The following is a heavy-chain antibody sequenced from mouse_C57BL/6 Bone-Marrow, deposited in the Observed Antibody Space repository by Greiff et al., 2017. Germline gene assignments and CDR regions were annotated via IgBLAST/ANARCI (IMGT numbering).Heavy chain of an antibody. J-gene: IGHJ2*01. V-gene: IGHV1-76*01. CDR1: GYTFTDYY. CDR3: ARWVGRGDY. CDR2: IYPGSGNT. Sequence: QVQLKQSGAELVRPGASVKLSCKASGYTFTDYYINWVKQRPGQGLEWIARIYPGSGNTYYNEKFKGKATLTAEKSSSTAYMQLSSLTSEDSAVYFCARWVGRGDYWGQGTTLTVSS. D-gene: IGHD4-1*01.